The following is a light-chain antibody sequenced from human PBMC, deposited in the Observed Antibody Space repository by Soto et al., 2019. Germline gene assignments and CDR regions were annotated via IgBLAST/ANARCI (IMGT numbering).Light chain of an antibody. V-gene: IGKV3-11*01. J-gene: IGKJ1*01. CDR3: HQRQSWPRT. Sequence: EIVLTQSPATLSSSPGETATLSCRASQYVGTRLAWYQHKPGQAPRLLIYYTSNRATGIPARFSDSGSGTDFTLTISSLAPEDFAIYYCHQRQSWPRTFGQGTKVEIK. CDR2: YTS. CDR1: QYVGTR.